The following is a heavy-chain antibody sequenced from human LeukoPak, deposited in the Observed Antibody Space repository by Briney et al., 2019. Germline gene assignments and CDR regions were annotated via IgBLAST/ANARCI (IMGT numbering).Heavy chain of an antibody. CDR1: GFTFSSYA. V-gene: IGHV3-30-3*01. CDR3: ASGDAHAFDI. Sequence: GRSLRLSCAASGFTFSSYAMHWVRQAPGKGLECVAVISYDGSSEYYADSVKGRFSISRDNAKNTLYLQMNSLRVEDTAVYYCASGDAHAFDIWGQGTMVTVSS. J-gene: IGHJ3*02. CDR2: ISYDGSSE. D-gene: IGHD3-10*01.